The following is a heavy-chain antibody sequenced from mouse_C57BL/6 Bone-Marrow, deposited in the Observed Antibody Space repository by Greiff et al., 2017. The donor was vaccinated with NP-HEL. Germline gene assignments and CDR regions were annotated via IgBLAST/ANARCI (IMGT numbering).Heavy chain of an antibody. CDR3: ARDYSNYFGMGY. D-gene: IGHD2-5*01. CDR2: IDPSDSYT. J-gene: IGHJ4*01. V-gene: IGHV1-69*01. CDR1: GYTFTSYW. Sequence: QVQLQQPGAELVMPGASVKLSCKASGYTFTSYWMHWVKQRPGQGLEWIGEIDPSDSYTNYNQKFKGKSTLPVDKSSSTAYMQLSSLTSEDSAVYYCARDYSNYFGMGYWGQGTSVTVSS.